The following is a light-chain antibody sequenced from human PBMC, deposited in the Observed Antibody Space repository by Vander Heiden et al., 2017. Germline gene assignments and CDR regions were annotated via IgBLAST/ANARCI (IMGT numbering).Light chain of an antibody. CDR1: QGISNY. CDR3: QKYNSVPRGVT. V-gene: IGKV1-27*01. J-gene: IGKJ3*01. CDR2: AAS. Sequence: IPMNQHPSYLAASFGDRVTITCRASQGISNYLAWYQQKPGKVPKLLIYAASTLQSGVPSRFSGSGSGTDFTLTISSLRPEDVATYYCQKYNSVPRGVTFGPGTKVDIK.